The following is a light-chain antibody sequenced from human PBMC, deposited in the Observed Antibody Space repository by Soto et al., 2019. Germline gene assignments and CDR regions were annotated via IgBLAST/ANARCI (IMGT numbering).Light chain of an antibody. V-gene: IGLV2-14*03. CDR1: RSDIGAYNF. Sequence: QSALTQPDSVSGSPGQSITISCTGTRSDIGAYNFVSWYQQHPGEVPKLILYDVNVRPSGVSNRFSGSKSGNTASLTISGLQAEDEADYYCTSWTTSTTMIFGGWTQLTVL. J-gene: IGLJ2*01. CDR3: TSWTTSTTMI. CDR2: DVN.